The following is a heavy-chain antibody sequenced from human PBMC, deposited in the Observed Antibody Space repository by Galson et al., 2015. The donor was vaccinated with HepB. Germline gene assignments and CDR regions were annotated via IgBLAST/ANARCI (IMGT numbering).Heavy chain of an antibody. CDR3: ASSTIFGVVGYYYYMDV. CDR1: GFTVSSNY. J-gene: IGHJ6*03. D-gene: IGHD3-3*01. V-gene: IGHV3-53*01. CDR2: IYSGGST. Sequence: SLRLSCAASGFTVSSNYMSWVRQAPGKGLEWVSVIYSGGSTYYADSVKGRFTISRDNSKNTLYLQMNSLRAEDTAVYYCASSTIFGVVGYYYYMDVWGKGTTVTVSS.